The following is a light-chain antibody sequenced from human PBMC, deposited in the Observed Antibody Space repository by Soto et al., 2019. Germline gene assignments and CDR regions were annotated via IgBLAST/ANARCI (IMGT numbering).Light chain of an antibody. V-gene: IGKV3-11*01. CDR2: DAS. Sequence: EIVLTQSPATLSLSPGERATLSCRASQSVSSDLAWYQQKPGQAPRLLIYDASNRATGIPARFSGSGSGTDFTLTISSLEPEDFAVYYCQQRSNWPPVNTFGQGTKLEIK. CDR1: QSVSSD. J-gene: IGKJ2*01. CDR3: QQRSNWPPVNT.